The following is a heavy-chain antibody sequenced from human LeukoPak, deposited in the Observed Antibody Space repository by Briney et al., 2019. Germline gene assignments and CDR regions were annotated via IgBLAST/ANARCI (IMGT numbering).Heavy chain of an antibody. CDR1: GFSFITYA. Sequence: GGSLRLSCAASGFSFITYAMTWVRQAPGKGLEWVSGISGTGSAVVYADSVKGRFTLSRDTSKRTVYLQMSGLRVDHTATSYCGKGGGTHYYFYYMDVWGKGTPVTVSS. J-gene: IGHJ6*03. CDR3: GKGGGTHYYFYYMDV. D-gene: IGHD1-26*01. CDR2: ISGTGSAV. V-gene: IGHV3-23*01.